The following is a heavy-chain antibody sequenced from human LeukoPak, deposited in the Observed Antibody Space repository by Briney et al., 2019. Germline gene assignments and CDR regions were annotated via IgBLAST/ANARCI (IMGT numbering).Heavy chain of an antibody. CDR3: ARRVRNYYGSGSYYPPGYMDV. CDR2: INHSGST. CDR1: GGSFSGYY. J-gene: IGHJ6*03. D-gene: IGHD3-10*01. Sequence: PSETLSLTCALYGGSFSGYYWSWIRQPPGKGLEWIGEINHSGSTNYNPSLKSRVTISVDTSKNQFSLKLSSVTAADTAVYYCARRVRNYYGSGSYYPPGYMDVWGKGTTVTISS. V-gene: IGHV4-34*01.